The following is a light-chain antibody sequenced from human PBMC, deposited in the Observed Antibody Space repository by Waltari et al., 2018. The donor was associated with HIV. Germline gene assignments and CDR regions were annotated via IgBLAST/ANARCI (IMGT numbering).Light chain of an antibody. J-gene: IGLJ1*01. CDR1: SSNIGAGFD. Sequence: QSVLTQPPSLSGAPGQRVIISCTGSSSNIGAGFDVHWYQQLPGTAPKLLIYGNNNRPSGGPDRVSGSKSGNSASLANTGLQAEDEADYYCQSYDSGLNTYVFGTGTRVTVL. V-gene: IGLV1-40*01. CDR2: GNN. CDR3: QSYDSGLNTYV.